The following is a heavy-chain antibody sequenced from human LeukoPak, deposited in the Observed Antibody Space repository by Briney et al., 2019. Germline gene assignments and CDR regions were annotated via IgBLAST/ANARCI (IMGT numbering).Heavy chain of an antibody. CDR1: GYSFTSYW. V-gene: IGHV5-51*01. Sequence: GESLKISCKGSGYSFTSYWIGWVRQMPGKGLEWMGIIYPGDSDTRYSPSFQGQVTISADKSISTAYLQWSSLKASDTAMYYCARSSADLLPAFDIWGQGTMVIVSS. CDR3: ARSSADLLPAFDI. D-gene: IGHD2-15*01. J-gene: IGHJ3*02. CDR2: IYPGDSDT.